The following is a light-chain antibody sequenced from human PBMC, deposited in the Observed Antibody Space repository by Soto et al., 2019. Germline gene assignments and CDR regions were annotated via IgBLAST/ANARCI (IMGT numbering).Light chain of an antibody. CDR1: SSDIGGYNY. V-gene: IGLV2-14*01. CDR3: SSYTSKNTLV. CDR2: EVR. Sequence: QSALTQPASVSGSPGQSITISCTGTSSDIGGYNYVSWFQQHPGKAPKLMIYEVRNRPSGVSNCFSGSKSGNTASLTISGLQAEDETDYYCSSYTSKNTLVFGTGTKLTVL. J-gene: IGLJ1*01.